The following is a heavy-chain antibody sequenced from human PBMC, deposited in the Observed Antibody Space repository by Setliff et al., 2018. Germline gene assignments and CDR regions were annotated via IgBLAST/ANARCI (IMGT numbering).Heavy chain of an antibody. J-gene: IGHJ4*02. V-gene: IGHV4-59*01. D-gene: IGHD3-10*01. CDR2: IYYSGST. Sequence: SETLSLTCTVSGGSISSYYWSWIRQPPGKGLEWIGYIYYSGSTKSNPSLKSRVTMSVDTSKNQFSLKLNSVTAADTAVYYCARDRTYYGSGTYTRYFDYWGQGTLVTVSS. CDR1: GGSISSYY. CDR3: ARDRTYYGSGTYTRYFDY.